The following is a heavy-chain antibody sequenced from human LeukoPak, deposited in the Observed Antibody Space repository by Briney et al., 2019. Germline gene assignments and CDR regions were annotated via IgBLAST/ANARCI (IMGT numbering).Heavy chain of an antibody. CDR1: GGSISSNHYY. D-gene: IGHD3-22*01. CDR2: IHSSGNT. J-gene: IGHJ4*02. CDR3: ARLSRSFSGYYYFDY. V-gene: IGHV4-39*01. Sequence: SETLSLTCTVSGGSISSNHYYWGWIRQPPGKGLEWIGSIHSSGNTFYNPSLKNRLTISVDTSKNQFSLKLSSVTAADTAVYYCARLSRSFSGYYYFDYWGQGTLVTVSS.